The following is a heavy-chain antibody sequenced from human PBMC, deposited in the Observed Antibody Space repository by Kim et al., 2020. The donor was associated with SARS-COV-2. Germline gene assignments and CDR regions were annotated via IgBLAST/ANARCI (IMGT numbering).Heavy chain of an antibody. D-gene: IGHD3-9*01. V-gene: IGHV3-7*03. CDR3: ARVLGYDILTAYPRTFDY. CDR1: GFIFSAYW. CDR2: IKQDESEK. Sequence: GGSLRLSCAASGFIFSAYWMSWVRQAPGKGLEWVANIKQDESEKYYVDSVKGRFTISRDNAKNSLYLQMNSLRVEDTAVYYCARVLGYDILTAYPRTFDYWGQGTLVTVSS. J-gene: IGHJ4*02.